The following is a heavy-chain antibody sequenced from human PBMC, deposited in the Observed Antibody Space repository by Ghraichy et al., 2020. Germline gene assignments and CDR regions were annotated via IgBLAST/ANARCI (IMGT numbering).Heavy chain of an antibody. D-gene: IGHD3-3*01. V-gene: IGHV4-30-4*08. Sequence: SQTLSLTCTVSGGSVTNAGYYWSWIRQSPGKGLECIGYIYYTGSTYYNPSLKSRVTMSVGTSKNQFSLNLTSVTAADTAIYYCASASFWSSSLSFDQWGQGTLVTVSS. J-gene: IGHJ4*02. CDR2: IYYTGST. CDR1: GGSVTNAGYY. CDR3: ASASFWSSSLSFDQ.